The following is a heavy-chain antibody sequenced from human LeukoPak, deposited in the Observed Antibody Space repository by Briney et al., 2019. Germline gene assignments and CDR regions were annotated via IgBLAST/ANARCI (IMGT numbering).Heavy chain of an antibody. CDR1: GIMFKNYW. CDR3: ARRGWQFDS. CDR2: IKEDGSEK. V-gene: IGHV3-7*01. D-gene: IGHD2-15*01. J-gene: IGHJ4*02. Sequence: GGSLRLSCEASGIMFKNYWMRWVRQAPGTGLEWVANIKEDGSEKNYVDSVEGRFTISRDNARNSLYLQMNSLRAEDTAVYYCARRGWQFDSWGQGTLVAVSS.